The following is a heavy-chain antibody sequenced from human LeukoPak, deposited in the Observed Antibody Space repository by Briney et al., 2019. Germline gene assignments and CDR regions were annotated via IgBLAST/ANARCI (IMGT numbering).Heavy chain of an antibody. CDR3: VRDQDWAFDY. Sequence: GRSLRLSCAASGLTFNTYTMNSVPPAPRKGLYWLSFINTKSKYIYYAVSVKGRFTISRDNAKNSLYLQMNSLRAEDTALYYCVRDQDWAFDYWGQGTLVTVPS. CDR1: GLTFNTYT. CDR2: INTKSKYI. J-gene: IGHJ4*02. V-gene: IGHV3-21*05. D-gene: IGHD3-9*01.